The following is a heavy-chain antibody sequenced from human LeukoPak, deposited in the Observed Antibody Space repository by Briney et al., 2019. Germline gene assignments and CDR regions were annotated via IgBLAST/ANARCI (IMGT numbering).Heavy chain of an antibody. Sequence: SVKVSCKTSGFTFTTSVVHWLRQARGQRLEWIGRIVVGSGNTNYAQNLQERVTMTRDMSTSTAYMELSSLRFEDTAVYYCGAQVPFDYWGQGTLVTVSS. CDR3: GAQVPFDY. CDR1: GFTFTTSV. V-gene: IGHV1-58*01. J-gene: IGHJ4*02. CDR2: IVVGSGNT.